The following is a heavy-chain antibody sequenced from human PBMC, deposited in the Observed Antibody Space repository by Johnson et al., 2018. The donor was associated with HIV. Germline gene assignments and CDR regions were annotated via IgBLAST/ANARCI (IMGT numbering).Heavy chain of an antibody. Sequence: QVQLVESGGGVVQPGRSLRLSCAASGFTFSSYAMHWVRQAPGKGLEWVAVISYDGSNKYYADSVKARFTISRDNSKNTLYLQMNSLRAEDTAVYYCAREGGKAINDAFDIWGQGTMVTVSS. J-gene: IGHJ3*02. CDR2: ISYDGSNK. D-gene: IGHD3-16*01. V-gene: IGHV3-30*14. CDR1: GFTFSSYA. CDR3: AREGGKAINDAFDI.